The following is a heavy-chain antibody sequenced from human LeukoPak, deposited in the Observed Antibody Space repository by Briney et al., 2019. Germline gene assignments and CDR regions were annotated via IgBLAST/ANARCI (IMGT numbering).Heavy chain of an antibody. Sequence: SETLSLTCTVSGGSISSGGYYWSWIRQHPGKGLEWIGYIYYSGSTYYNPSLKSRVTISVDTSKSQFSLKLSSVTAADTAVYYCARERRGYSYVDYWGQGTLVTVSS. CDR3: ARERRGYSYVDY. CDR1: GGSISSGGYY. V-gene: IGHV4-31*03. J-gene: IGHJ4*02. CDR2: IYYSGST. D-gene: IGHD5-18*01.